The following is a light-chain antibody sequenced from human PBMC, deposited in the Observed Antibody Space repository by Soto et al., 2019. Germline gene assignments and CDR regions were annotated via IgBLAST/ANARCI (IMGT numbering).Light chain of an antibody. CDR3: QQYGSSPYT. CDR2: GAS. V-gene: IGKV3-20*01. Sequence: EIVLTQSPGTLSLSPGERATLSCMASQSVSSTYLAWYQQKPGQAPRLLIYGASIRATGVPDRFSGSGSGTDFTLTISRLEPEDFAVYYCQQYGSSPYTFGQGTKLEIK. CDR1: QSVSSTY. J-gene: IGKJ2*01.